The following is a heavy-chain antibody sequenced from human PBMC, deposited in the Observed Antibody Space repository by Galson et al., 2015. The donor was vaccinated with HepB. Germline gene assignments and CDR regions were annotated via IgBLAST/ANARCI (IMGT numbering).Heavy chain of an antibody. CDR3: ARTRFEVDCGGDCNAFDI. J-gene: IGHJ3*02. V-gene: IGHV3-66*01. D-gene: IGHD2-21*02. CDR2: IYSGGST. Sequence: SLRLSCAASGFTVSSNYMSWVRQAPGKGLEWVSVIYSGGSTYYADSVKGRFTISRDNSKNTLYLQMNSLRAEDTAVYYCARTRFEVDCGGDCNAFDIWGQGTMVTVSS. CDR1: GFTVSSNY.